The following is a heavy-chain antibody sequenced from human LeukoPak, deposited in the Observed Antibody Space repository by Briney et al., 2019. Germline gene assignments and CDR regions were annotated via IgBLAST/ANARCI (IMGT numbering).Heavy chain of an antibody. Sequence: GGSLRLSCTASGFTFSSYAMSWVRQAPGKGLEWVAGISGSGGSTYYADSVKGRFTISRDNSKNTLYLQMNSLRAEDTAVYYCAKEDFEWEDSGYASHFDYWGQGTLVTVSS. V-gene: IGHV3-23*01. J-gene: IGHJ4*02. CDR2: ISGSGGST. CDR3: AKEDFEWEDSGYASHFDY. D-gene: IGHD5-12*01. CDR1: GFTFSSYA.